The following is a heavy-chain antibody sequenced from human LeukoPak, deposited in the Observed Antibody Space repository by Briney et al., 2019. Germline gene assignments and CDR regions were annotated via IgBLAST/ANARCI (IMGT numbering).Heavy chain of an antibody. V-gene: IGHV1-18*01. D-gene: IGHD1-26*01. J-gene: IGHJ4*02. CDR1: GYTSTSYG. Sequence: ASVKVSCKASGYTSTSYGISWVRQAPGQGLEWMGWSSAYHGNTNYAQQLPGRVTMTTDTSTSTAYMKLRSLRSDDTAVYSCARDQIYYGGDYWGQGTLVTVSS. CDR2: SSAYHGNT. CDR3: ARDQIYYGGDY.